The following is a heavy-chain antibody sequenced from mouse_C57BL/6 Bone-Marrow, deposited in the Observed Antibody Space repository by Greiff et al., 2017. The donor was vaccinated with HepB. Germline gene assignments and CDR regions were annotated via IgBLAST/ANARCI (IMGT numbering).Heavy chain of an antibody. V-gene: IGHV5-2*01. J-gene: IGHJ4*01. Sequence: DVMLVESGGGLVQPGESLKLSCESNEYEFPSHDMSWVRKTPEKRLELVAAINSDGGSTYYPDTMERRFIISRDNTKKTLYLQMSSLRSEDTALYYCANYDYDDGNYYAMDYWGQGTSVTVSS. CDR2: INSDGGST. D-gene: IGHD2-4*01. CDR3: ANYDYDDGNYYAMDY. CDR1: EYEFPSHD.